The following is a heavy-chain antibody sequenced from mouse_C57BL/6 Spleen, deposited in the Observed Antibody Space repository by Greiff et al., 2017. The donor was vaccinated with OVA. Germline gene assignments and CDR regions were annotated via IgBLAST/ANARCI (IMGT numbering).Heavy chain of an antibody. CDR2: IHPNSGST. Sequence: QVQLQQPGAELVKPGASVKLSCKASGYTFTSYWMHWVKQRPGQGLEWIGMIHPNSGSTNYNEKFKSKATLTVDTSSSTAYMQLSSLTSEDSAVYYCARNWYVWYFDVWGTGTTVTVSS. D-gene: IGHD2-14*01. V-gene: IGHV1-64*01. CDR1: GYTFTSYW. CDR3: ARNWYVWYFDV. J-gene: IGHJ1*03.